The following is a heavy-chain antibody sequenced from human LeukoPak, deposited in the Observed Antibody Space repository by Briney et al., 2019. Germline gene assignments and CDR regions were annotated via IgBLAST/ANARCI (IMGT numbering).Heavy chain of an antibody. CDR1: GFVFSSFW. CDR3: ARDSPGILIFGVVTPN. D-gene: IGHD3-3*01. CDR2: IKQDGTEE. J-gene: IGHJ4*02. Sequence: GGSLRLSCAASGFVFSSFWMSWVRQAPGKGLEWVAKIKQDGTEEYYVDSVKGRFTISRDNAKNPLFLQMNSLRAEDTAVYYCARDSPGILIFGVVTPNGGQGTLVTVSS. V-gene: IGHV3-7*05.